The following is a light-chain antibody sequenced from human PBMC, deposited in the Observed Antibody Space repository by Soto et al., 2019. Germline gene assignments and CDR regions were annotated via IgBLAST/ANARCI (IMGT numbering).Light chain of an antibody. CDR2: DTD. J-gene: IGLJ1*01. V-gene: IGLV7-46*01. Sequence: QAVVTQEPSLTVSPGGTVTLTCGSSTGHVTNGHFPYWFQQKPGQAPRPLIYDTDTKHSWTPARFSGSLLGDKAALTLSGAQPEDEADYYCLLSYTGRLYVFGPGTKLTVL. CDR1: TGHVTNGHF. CDR3: LLSYTGRLYV.